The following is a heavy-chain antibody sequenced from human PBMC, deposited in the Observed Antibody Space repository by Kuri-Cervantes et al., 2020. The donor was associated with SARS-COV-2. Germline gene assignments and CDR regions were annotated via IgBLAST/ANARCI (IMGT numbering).Heavy chain of an antibody. V-gene: IGHV3-21*01. D-gene: IGHD2-2*01. CDR3: AIYCSSTSCYGDDCYYYGKDF. CDR2: ISSSSSYI. CDR1: GYTFSSYA. J-gene: IGHJ6*02. Sequence: SLTLSCAASGYTFSSYAMSWFRHAPGKGLECVSSISSSSSYIYYTGSVKGRFTISRDNAKNSLYLQMNSLRAVYTAVFYYAIYCSSTSCYGDDCYYYGKDFWGQGTTVTVSS.